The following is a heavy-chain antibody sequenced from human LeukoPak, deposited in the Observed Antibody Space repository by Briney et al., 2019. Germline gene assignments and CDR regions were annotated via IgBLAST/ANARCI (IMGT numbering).Heavy chain of an antibody. V-gene: IGHV3-66*02. Sequence: GGSLRLSCAASGFTVSSNYMSWVRQAPGKGLEWVSVIYSGGSTYYADSVKGRFTISRDNSKNTLYLQMNSLRAEDTAVYYCAKVSYDFWSGYYNGGFGYFDYWGQGTLVTVSS. D-gene: IGHD3-3*01. J-gene: IGHJ4*02. CDR2: IYSGGST. CDR1: GFTVSSNY. CDR3: AKVSYDFWSGYYNGGFGYFDY.